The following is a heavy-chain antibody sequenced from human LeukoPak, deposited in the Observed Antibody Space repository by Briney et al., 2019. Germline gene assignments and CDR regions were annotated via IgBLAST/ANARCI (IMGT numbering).Heavy chain of an antibody. J-gene: IGHJ4*02. V-gene: IGHV4-4*07. Sequence: SETLSLTCTVSGGSISSYYWSWIRQPAGKGLEWIGRIYTSGSTNYNPSLKSRVTMSVDTSKNQFSLKLSSVTAADTAVYYCAREGYYDFWSGYYTFDYWGQGTLVTVSS. D-gene: IGHD3-3*01. CDR1: GGSISSYY. CDR3: AREGYYDFWSGYYTFDY. CDR2: IYTSGST.